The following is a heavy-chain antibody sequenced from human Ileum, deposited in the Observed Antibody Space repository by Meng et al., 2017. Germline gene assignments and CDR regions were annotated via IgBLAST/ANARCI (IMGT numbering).Heavy chain of an antibody. Sequence: VQLQQWGAGLLKPSETLSLTCVVYGGSFSANYWTWIRQPPGKELEWIGEINHNGNTNYKPSLKSRVTISVDTSKKQFSLRLTSVTAADTAVYYCASARYDNWGQGTLVTVSS. J-gene: IGHJ4*02. V-gene: IGHV4-34*01. CDR3: ASARYDN. CDR2: INHNGNT. CDR1: GGSFSANY.